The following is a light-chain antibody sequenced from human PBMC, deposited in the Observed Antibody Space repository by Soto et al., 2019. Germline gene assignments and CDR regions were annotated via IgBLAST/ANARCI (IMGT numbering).Light chain of an antibody. Sequence: SPMTQSPSTLSASVGDRVTITCRASQSISDWLAWFQLKPGKAPKLLIYDASSLESGVPSRFSGSGSGTEFTLTISSLQPDDFATYYCQQYNNYSTFGQGTKVDIK. CDR1: QSISDW. J-gene: IGKJ1*01. V-gene: IGKV1-5*01. CDR2: DAS. CDR3: QQYNNYST.